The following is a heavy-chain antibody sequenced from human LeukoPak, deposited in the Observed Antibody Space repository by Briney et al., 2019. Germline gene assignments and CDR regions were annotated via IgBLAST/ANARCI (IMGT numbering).Heavy chain of an antibody. CDR2: IIPILGIA. J-gene: IGHJ4*02. CDR1: GGTFSSYA. V-gene: IGHV1-69*04. CDR3: ARGVSRRRGVPYYFDY. Sequence: SVKVSCKASGGTFSSYAISWVRQAPGQGLEWMGRIIPILGIANYAQKFQGRATITADKSTSTAYMELSSLRSEDTAVYYCARGVSRRRGVPYYFDYWGQGTLVTVSS. D-gene: IGHD6-6*01.